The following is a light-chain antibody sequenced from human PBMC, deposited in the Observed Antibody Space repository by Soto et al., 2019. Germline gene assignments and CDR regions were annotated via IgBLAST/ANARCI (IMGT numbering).Light chain of an antibody. CDR1: QSVSSY. CDR2: DAS. CDR3: QQRSDWPLT. Sequence: EIVLTQSPATLSLSPGERATLSCRASQSVSSYLAWYQQKPGQAPRLLIYDASNRATGIPARFSGSGSGTDFTLTISSLEPKDFAVYYCQQRSDWPLTFGGGTKVDNK. J-gene: IGKJ4*01. V-gene: IGKV3-11*01.